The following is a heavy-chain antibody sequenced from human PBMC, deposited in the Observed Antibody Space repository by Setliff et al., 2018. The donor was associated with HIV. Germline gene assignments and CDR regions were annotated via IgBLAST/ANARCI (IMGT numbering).Heavy chain of an antibody. J-gene: IGHJ5*02. CDR1: GGSINSYDYN. CDR2: IYYTGRT. V-gene: IGHV4-39*01. D-gene: IGHD1-26*01. CDR3: ARYRRGAEWFDP. Sequence: PSETLSLTCTVSGGSINSYDYNWGWIRQPPGKGLEWIANIYYTGRTYYNPSLKSRVTISVDTSKNQFSLKVTSLTAADTAVYYCARYRRGAEWFDPWGQGTLVTVSS.